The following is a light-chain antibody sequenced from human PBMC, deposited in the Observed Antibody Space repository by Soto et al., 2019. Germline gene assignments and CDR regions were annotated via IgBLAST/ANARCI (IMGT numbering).Light chain of an antibody. J-gene: IGKJ1*01. Sequence: TQSPGTLSLTPGERASLSCRACQSVSSSYLAWYQQKPGQAPRLLIYGASSGATGIPARFSGNGSETEFSLTISGLQSDDFALYYCQQHNKWPPWTFGQGSNVDI. CDR1: QSVSSSY. CDR2: GAS. V-gene: IGKV3D-15*01. CDR3: QQHNKWPPWT.